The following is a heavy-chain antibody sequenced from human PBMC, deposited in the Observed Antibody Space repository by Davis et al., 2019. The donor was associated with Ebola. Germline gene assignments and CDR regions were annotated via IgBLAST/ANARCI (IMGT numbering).Heavy chain of an antibody. Sequence: GESLKISCAGSGFTFSNYWMSWVRQAPGKGLEWVANIKQDGSERYYMDSVKGRFTISRDNAKNSLYLQMNSLRADDTAVYYCARDFQGQFDYWGQGTLVTVSS. V-gene: IGHV3-7*01. CDR3: ARDFQGQFDY. CDR2: IKQDGSER. J-gene: IGHJ4*02. CDR1: GFTFSNYW.